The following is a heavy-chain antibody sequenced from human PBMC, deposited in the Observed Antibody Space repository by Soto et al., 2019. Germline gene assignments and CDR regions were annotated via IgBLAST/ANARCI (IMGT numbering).Heavy chain of an antibody. V-gene: IGHV3-33*01. CDR1: GFTFSSYG. CDR2: IWYDGSNK. D-gene: IGHD2-2*01. CDR3: AREPTSYDYYYYGMDV. Sequence: GGSLRLFCAASGFTFSSYGMHWVRQAPGKGLEWVAVIWYDGSNKYYADSVKGRFTISRDNSKNTLYLQMNSLRAEDTAVYYCAREPTSYDYYYYGMDVWGQGTTVTVSS. J-gene: IGHJ6*02.